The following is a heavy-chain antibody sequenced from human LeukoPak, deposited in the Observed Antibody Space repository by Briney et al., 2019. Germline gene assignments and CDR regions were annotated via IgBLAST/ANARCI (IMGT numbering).Heavy chain of an antibody. J-gene: IGHJ3*02. V-gene: IGHV1-46*01. D-gene: IGHD1-26*01. Sequence: GASVKVSCKASGYTFTSYYMHWVRQAPGQGLEWMGIINPSGGSTSYAQKFQGRVTMTRDTSTSTVYMELSSLRSEDTAVYYCAREREGSQDGFHDAFDIWGQGTMVTVSS. CDR2: INPSGGST. CDR1: GYTFTSYY. CDR3: AREREGSQDGFHDAFDI.